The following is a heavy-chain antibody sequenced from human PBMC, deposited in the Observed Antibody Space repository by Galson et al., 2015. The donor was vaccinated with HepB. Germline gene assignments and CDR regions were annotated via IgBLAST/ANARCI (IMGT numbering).Heavy chain of an antibody. CDR1: GFTFRTYT. Sequence: SLRLSCAASGFTFRTYTFHWFRQAPGKGLEWVALISSDGSKNNYADSARGRFTISGDNSWNTVYLQMSSLRPEDTAVYYCARAENCGGGECWLVDSWGLGTLVTVSS. CDR3: ARAENCGGGECWLVDS. CDR2: ISSDGSKN. V-gene: IGHV3-30*04. J-gene: IGHJ5*01. D-gene: IGHD2-21*01.